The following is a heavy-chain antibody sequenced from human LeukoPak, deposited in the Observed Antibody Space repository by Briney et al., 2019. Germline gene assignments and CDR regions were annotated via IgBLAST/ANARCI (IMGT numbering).Heavy chain of an antibody. Sequence: SVKVSCKASGGTFSSYAISWVRQAPGQGLEWMGGIIPIFGTANYAQKFQGRVTITADESTSTAYMELSSLRSEDTAVYYCARDHPSEYSSSSSPYYFDYWGQGTLVTVSS. J-gene: IGHJ4*02. V-gene: IGHV1-69*13. CDR3: ARDHPSEYSSSSSPYYFDY. CDR2: IIPIFGTA. CDR1: GGTFSSYA. D-gene: IGHD6-6*01.